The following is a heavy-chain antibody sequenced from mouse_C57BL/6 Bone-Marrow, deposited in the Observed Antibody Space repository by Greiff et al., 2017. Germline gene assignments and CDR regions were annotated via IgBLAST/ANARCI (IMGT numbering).Heavy chain of an antibody. CDR1: GFTFSSYG. Sequence: EVKVVESGGDLVKPGGSLKLSCAASGFTFSSYGMSWVRQTPDKRLEWVATISSGGSYTYYPDSVKGRFTISRDNAKNTLYLQMSSRKSEDTAMYYCARGGLRRAWFAYWGQGTLVTVSA. J-gene: IGHJ3*01. CDR3: ARGGLRRAWFAY. CDR2: ISSGGSYT. V-gene: IGHV5-6*01. D-gene: IGHD2-2*01.